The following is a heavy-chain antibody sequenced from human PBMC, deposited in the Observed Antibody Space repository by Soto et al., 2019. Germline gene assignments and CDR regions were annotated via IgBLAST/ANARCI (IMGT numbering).Heavy chain of an antibody. CDR2: IWYDGNKK. V-gene: IGHV3-33*08. CDR3: ATDLLYDALPQI. Sequence: QVQLVESGGGVVQSGRSLRLSCAASGFTFGDYGMHWVRQAPDKGLEWVAFIWYDGNKKYYGDSVRGRFTISRDNSKNTLYLQVNSLRAEDTAVYYCATDLLYDALPQIWGQGTMVTVSS. J-gene: IGHJ3*02. D-gene: IGHD3-3*01. CDR1: GFTFGDYG.